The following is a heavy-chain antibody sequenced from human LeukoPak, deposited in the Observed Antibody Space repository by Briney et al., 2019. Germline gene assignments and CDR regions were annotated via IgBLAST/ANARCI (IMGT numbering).Heavy chain of an antibody. CDR2: ISGSGGST. V-gene: IGHV3-23*01. CDR3: AKDLGYCSSTSCLGSEFDY. Sequence: GGSLRLSCAASGFTLSSYAMSWVRQAPGKGLEWVSAISGSGGSTYYADSVKGRFTISRDNSKNTLYLQMNSLRAEDTAVYYCAKDLGYCSSTSCLGSEFDYWGQGTLVTVSS. CDR1: GFTLSSYA. D-gene: IGHD2-2*01. J-gene: IGHJ4*02.